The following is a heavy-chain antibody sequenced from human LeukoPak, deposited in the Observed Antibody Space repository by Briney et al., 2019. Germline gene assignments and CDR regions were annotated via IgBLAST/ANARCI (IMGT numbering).Heavy chain of an antibody. V-gene: IGHV3-23*01. CDR3: AKDKPQYYYDSSGSSVAHY. D-gene: IGHD3-22*01. CDR2: ISGSGGST. Sequence: GGSLRLSCAASGFTFSSYAMSWVRQAPGKGLEWVSAISGSGGSTYYADSVKGRFTISRDNSKNTLYLQMNSLRAEDTAVYYCAKDKPQYYYDSSGSSVAHYWGQGTLVTVSS. J-gene: IGHJ4*02. CDR1: GFTFSSYA.